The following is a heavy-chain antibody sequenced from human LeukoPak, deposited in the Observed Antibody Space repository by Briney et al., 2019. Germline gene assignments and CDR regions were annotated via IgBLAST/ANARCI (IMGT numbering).Heavy chain of an antibody. V-gene: IGHV3-21*01. Sequence: PGGSLRLSCAASGFTFSSYSMNWVRQAPGKGLEWVSSISSSSSYIYYADSLKGRFTISRDNAKNSLYLQMNSLRAEDTAVYDCARDLDYPVEYYYYYMDVWGKATTATVSS. CDR1: GFTFSSYS. D-gene: IGHD3/OR15-3a*01. CDR3: ARDLDYPVEYYYYYMDV. J-gene: IGHJ6*03. CDR2: ISSSSSYI.